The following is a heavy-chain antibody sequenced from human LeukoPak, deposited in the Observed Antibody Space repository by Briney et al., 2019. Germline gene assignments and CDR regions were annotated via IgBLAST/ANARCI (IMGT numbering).Heavy chain of an antibody. V-gene: IGHV3-23*01. D-gene: IGHD3-10*01. Sequence: PGGSLRLSCAASGFTFSSYSMNWVRQAPGKGLEWVSAISGSGGSTYYADSVKGRFTISRDNSKNTLYLQMNSLRAEDTAVYYCAKVMVRGVLFDAFDIWGQGTMVTVSS. CDR1: GFTFSSYS. J-gene: IGHJ3*02. CDR2: ISGSGGST. CDR3: AKVMVRGVLFDAFDI.